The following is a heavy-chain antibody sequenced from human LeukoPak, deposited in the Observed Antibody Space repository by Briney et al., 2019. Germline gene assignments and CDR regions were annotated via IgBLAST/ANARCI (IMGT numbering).Heavy chain of an antibody. J-gene: IGHJ4*02. CDR2: IRGSGDRT. V-gene: IGHV3-23*01. CDR1: GFTFSSYY. Sequence: PGGSLRLSCAASGFTFSSYYMNWVRQAPGKGLEWVSAIRGSGDRTHYADSVKGRFTISRDNSKNTMYLQMNSLRAEDTAVYYCAKVESIAARRLFDYWGQGTLVTVSS. CDR3: AKVESIAARRLFDY. D-gene: IGHD6-6*01.